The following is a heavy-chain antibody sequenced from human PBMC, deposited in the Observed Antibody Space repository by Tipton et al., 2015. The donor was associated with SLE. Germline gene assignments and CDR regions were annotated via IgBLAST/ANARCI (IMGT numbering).Heavy chain of an antibody. Sequence: TLSLTCAVSGYSISSGYYWGWIRQPPGKGLEWIGSIYYSGSTYYNPSLKSRVTISVDTSKNQFSLKLSSVTAADTAVYYCARHYMQQLSDFDYWGQGTLVTVSS. V-gene: IGHV4-38-2*01. D-gene: IGHD6-13*01. J-gene: IGHJ4*02. CDR3: ARHYMQQLSDFDY. CDR2: IYYSGST. CDR1: GYSISSGYY.